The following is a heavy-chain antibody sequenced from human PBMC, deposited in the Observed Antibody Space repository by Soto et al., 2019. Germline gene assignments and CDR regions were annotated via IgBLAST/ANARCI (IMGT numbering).Heavy chain of an antibody. Sequence: QVQLAQSGTEVKKPGSSVKVSCKASGGTFSSYAISWVRQAPGQGLEWMGGIIPIFGTTNYAQRFQCRVSITADESTSTTYMELSSLRSEDTAVYYCAGSYKYGSGTFDAFDIWGQGTLVTVSS. V-gene: IGHV1-69*01. D-gene: IGHD3-10*01. J-gene: IGHJ3*02. CDR1: GGTFSSYA. CDR3: AGSYKYGSGTFDAFDI. CDR2: IIPIFGTT.